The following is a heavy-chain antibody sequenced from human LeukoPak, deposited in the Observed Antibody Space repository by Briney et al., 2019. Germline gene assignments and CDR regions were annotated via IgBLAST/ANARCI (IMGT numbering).Heavy chain of an antibody. V-gene: IGHV3-30-3*01. CDR1: GFTFTNYA. Sequence: PGRSLRLSCAASGFTFTNYALHWVRQAPGKGLEWVAVISYDGTNKYYADSVKGRFTISRDNSKNTLSLQMNSLRAEDTALYYCANPYYYDSSGYYYYIDYWGQGTLVTVSS. CDR3: ANPYYYDSSGYYYYIDY. CDR2: ISYDGTNK. D-gene: IGHD3-22*01. J-gene: IGHJ4*02.